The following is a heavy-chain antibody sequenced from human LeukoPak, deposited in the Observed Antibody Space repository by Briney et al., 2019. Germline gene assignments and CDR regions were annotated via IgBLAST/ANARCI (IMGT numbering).Heavy chain of an antibody. J-gene: IGHJ4*02. CDR3: ARDGTGTPYDY. CDR1: GFTFSSYS. CDR2: ISSSSSYK. Sequence: GGSLRLSCAASGFTFSSYSMNWVRQAPGKGLEWVSSISSSSSYKFYADSVKGRFTISRDNAKNSLYLQMNSLRAEDTAVYYCARDGTGTPYDYWGQGTLVTVSS. V-gene: IGHV3-21*01. D-gene: IGHD1-7*01.